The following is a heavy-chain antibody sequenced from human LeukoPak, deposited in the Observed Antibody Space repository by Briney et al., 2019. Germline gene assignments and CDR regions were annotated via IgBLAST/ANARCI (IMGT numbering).Heavy chain of an antibody. CDR2: LNQDGSQK. J-gene: IGHJ4*02. Sequence: GGSLRLSCAASGFTFSIYWMSWVRQAPGKGLEWVANLNQDGSQKYYVDSVKGRFTISRDNAKNSLYLQMNSLRAEDTAVYYCARELKRKSDYWGQGTLVTVSS. V-gene: IGHV3-7*01. CDR1: GFTFSIYW. CDR3: ARELKRKSDY.